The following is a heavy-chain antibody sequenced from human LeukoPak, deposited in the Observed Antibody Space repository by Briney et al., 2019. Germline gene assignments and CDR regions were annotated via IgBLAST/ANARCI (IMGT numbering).Heavy chain of an antibody. Sequence: PSETLSLTCTVSGGSISSYYWSWIRQPAGKGLEWIGRTYTSGSTNYNPSLKSRVTMSVDTSKNQFSLKLSSVTAADTAVYYCARSTPSTNRNYPPLFSFDSWGQGTLVTVSS. CDR3: ARSTPSTNRNYPPLFSFDS. CDR1: GGSISSYY. CDR2: TYTSGST. V-gene: IGHV4-4*07. D-gene: IGHD1-7*01. J-gene: IGHJ4*02.